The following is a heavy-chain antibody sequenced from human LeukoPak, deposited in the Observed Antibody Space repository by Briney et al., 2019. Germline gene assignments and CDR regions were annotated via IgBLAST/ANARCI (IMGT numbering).Heavy chain of an antibody. CDR1: GFTFSSYS. CDR2: ISGGSGSI. Sequence: PGGSLRLSCAASGFTFSSYSMNWVRQAPGKRLEWLSYISGGSGSIIHADSVRGRFTISRDDAMNSLYLQMNSLRAEDTAVYYCARDCRPYCASSSYYHMDVWDQGTTVTVSS. V-gene: IGHV3-48*01. J-gene: IGHJ6*02. D-gene: IGHD2-21*02. CDR3: ARDCRPYCASSSYYHMDV.